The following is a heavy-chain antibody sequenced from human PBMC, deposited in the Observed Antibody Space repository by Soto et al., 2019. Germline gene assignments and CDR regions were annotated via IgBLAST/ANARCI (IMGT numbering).Heavy chain of an antibody. D-gene: IGHD1-1*01. CDR1: GGSISSSNYY. V-gene: IGHV4-39*01. CDR3: ARHKNGLNVYFDD. CDR2: IYYSGNT. Sequence: SETLSLTCSVSGGSISSSNYYWGWIRQPPGKGLEWIGSIYYSGNTYYNPSLKSRVTISVDTSKNHFSLKLNSVTAADTAVYYCARHKNGLNVYFDDWAQRTLVTVSS. J-gene: IGHJ4*02.